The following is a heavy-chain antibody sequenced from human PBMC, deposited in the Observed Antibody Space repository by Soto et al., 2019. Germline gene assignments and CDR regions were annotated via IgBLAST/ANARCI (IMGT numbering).Heavy chain of an antibody. CDR1: GFTFSSYG. CDR3: AILPGDDFDY. V-gene: IGHV3-30*03. Sequence: GGSLRLSCAASGFTFSSYGMHWVRQAPGKGLEWVAVISYDGSNKYYADSVKGRFTISRDNSKNTLYLQMNSLRAEDTAVYYCAILPGDDFDYWGQGTLVTVSS. D-gene: IGHD3-3*01. CDR2: ISYDGSNK. J-gene: IGHJ4*02.